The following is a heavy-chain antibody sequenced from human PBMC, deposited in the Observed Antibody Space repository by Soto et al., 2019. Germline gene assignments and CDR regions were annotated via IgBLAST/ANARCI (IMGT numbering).Heavy chain of an antibody. CDR1: GAPITSGGSY. V-gene: IGHV4-31*04. CDR2: IYYNGNT. CDR3: VTNRGDYDGSFFAR. Sequence: QVRLQESGRGPVQPSQTLSLSCTVSGAPITSGGSYWTWIRQQPGKGLEWLGYIYYNGNTKYNPSLNSRLTMSLDTSENQFSLNLESVTAADTAVYFCVTNRGDYDGSFFARWGQGTLVTVSS. J-gene: IGHJ4*02. D-gene: IGHD4-17*01.